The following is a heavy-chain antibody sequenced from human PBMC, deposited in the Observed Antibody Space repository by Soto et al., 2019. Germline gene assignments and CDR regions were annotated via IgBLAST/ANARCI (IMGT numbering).Heavy chain of an antibody. CDR1: HGSISRYY. J-gene: IGHJ4*02. V-gene: IGHV4-59*04. D-gene: IGHD3-22*01. CDR2: IYYSGST. CDR3: MLGSGWKDFYY. Sequence: SETLSLTCTVPHGSISRYYCSWIRQPPGKGLEWIGYIYYSGSTYYNPSLKSRVTISVDTSKNQFSLKLSSVTAADTAVYYCMLGSGWKDFYYWGQGTLVTVS.